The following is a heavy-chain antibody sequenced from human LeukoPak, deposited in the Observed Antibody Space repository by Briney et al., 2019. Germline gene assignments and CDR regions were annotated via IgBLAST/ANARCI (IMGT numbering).Heavy chain of an antibody. CDR3: ARAVYRSGGYYFDY. Sequence: GRSLRLSCAASGFTFSSYAMQWVRQAPGKGLEWVAVISYDGSDKNYADSAKGRFTISRDNSKNTLYLQMNSLRADDTAVYYCARAVYRSGGYYFDYWGQGTLVIVSS. V-gene: IGHV3-30*04. CDR2: ISYDGSDK. CDR1: GFTFSSYA. D-gene: IGHD6-19*01. J-gene: IGHJ4*02.